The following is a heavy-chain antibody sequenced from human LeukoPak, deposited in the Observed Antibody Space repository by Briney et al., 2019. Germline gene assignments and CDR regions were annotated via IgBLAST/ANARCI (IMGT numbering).Heavy chain of an antibody. Sequence: GGSLRLSCAASGFTFSSYALSWVRQAPGKGLEWVSDISDHGAGTYYADSVKGRFTISRDDSKNMLYLQMDSLRVEDTAVYYCARNQEIDYYDSSGFYWGVEYWGQGTLVTVSS. CDR2: ISDHGAGT. J-gene: IGHJ4*02. D-gene: IGHD3-22*01. V-gene: IGHV3-23*01. CDR1: GFTFSSYA. CDR3: ARNQEIDYYDSSGFYWGVEY.